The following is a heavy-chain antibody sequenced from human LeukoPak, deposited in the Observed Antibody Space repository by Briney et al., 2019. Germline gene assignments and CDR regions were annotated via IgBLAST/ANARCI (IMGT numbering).Heavy chain of an antibody. CDR2: ISPSGGST. CDR1: GYTFTSNY. Sequence: ASVKVSCKAFGYTFTSNYMHWVRQAPGQGPEWMGVISPSGGSTTYAQKFQGRVTLTRDMSTSTDYLELSSLRSEDTAVYYCARETGYMDVWGKGTTVTVSS. V-gene: IGHV1-46*01. CDR3: ARETGYMDV. J-gene: IGHJ6*03.